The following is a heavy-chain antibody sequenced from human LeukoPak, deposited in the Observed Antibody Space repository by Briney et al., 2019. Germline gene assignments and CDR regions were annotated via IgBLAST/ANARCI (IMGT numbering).Heavy chain of an antibody. J-gene: IGHJ4*02. V-gene: IGHV3-30*03. Sequence: GGSLRLSCAASGFTFSSYSMNWVRQAPGKGLEWVAVISYDGSNKYYADSVKGRFTISRDNSKNTLYLQMNSLRAEDTAVYYCARDGVGDSDYWGQGTLVTVSS. D-gene: IGHD3-16*01. CDR2: ISYDGSNK. CDR1: GFTFSSYS. CDR3: ARDGVGDSDY.